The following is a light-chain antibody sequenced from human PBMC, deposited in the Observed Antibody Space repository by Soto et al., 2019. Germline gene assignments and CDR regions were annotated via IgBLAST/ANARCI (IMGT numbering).Light chain of an antibody. CDR2: AAS. J-gene: IGKJ4*01. CDR3: QQYNSYPLT. CDR1: QSVSSSF. V-gene: IGKV3D-7*01. Sequence: EIVMTQSPATLSLSPGERATLSCRASQSVSSSFLSWYQQKLGQAPRLLIYAASTRAAGIPARFGGSGSGTDFTLTISSLQPEDFAVYYCQQYNSYPLTFGGGTKVEIK.